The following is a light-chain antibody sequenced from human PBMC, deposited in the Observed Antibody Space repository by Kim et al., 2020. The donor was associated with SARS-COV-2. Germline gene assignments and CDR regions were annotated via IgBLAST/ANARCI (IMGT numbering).Light chain of an antibody. J-gene: IGLJ1*01. CDR3: SSFAASNNVYV. CDR2: GVT. Sequence: QSALTQPPSASGSPGQSVTISCTGTSKDVGDYNYVSWYQQHPGKAPKVLLYGVTKRPSGVPDRFSGSKSGNTASLTVSGLQPEDEADYYCSSFAASNNVYVFGTGTQLTVL. CDR1: SKDVGDYNY. V-gene: IGLV2-8*01.